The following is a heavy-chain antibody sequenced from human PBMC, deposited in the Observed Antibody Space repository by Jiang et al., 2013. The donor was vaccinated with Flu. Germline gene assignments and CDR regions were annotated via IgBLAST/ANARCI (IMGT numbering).Heavy chain of an antibody. J-gene: IGHJ4*02. CDR2: IYYSGST. V-gene: IGHV4-59*01. Sequence: SGSGLVKPSETLSLTCTVSGGSISSYYWSWIRQPPGKGLEWIGYIYYSGSTNYNPSLKSRVTISVDTSKNQFSLKLSSVTAADTAVYYCARGNPFGYSYGFDYWGQGTLVTVSS. CDR3: ARGNPFGYSYGFDY. D-gene: IGHD5-18*01. CDR1: GGSISSYY.